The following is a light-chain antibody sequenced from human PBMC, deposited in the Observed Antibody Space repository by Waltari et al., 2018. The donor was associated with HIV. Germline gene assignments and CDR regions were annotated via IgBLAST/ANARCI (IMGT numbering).Light chain of an antibody. CDR3: AAWTDSLSGVV. J-gene: IGLJ2*01. Sequence: QSVLTQPPSASGTPGQRVTISCSGSSSNIGSYYVYWYQQLPGTAPKLLIYSTNHRPSGVPDRFSGSKSGTSASLAISGLRSEDEADYYCAAWTDSLSGVVFGGGTKLSVL. V-gene: IGLV1-47*01. CDR1: SSNIGSYY. CDR2: STN.